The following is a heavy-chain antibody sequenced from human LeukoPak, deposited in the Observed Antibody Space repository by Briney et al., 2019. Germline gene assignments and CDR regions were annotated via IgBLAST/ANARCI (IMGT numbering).Heavy chain of an antibody. D-gene: IGHD3-22*01. Sequence: ASVKVSCKASRYTFTGYYMHWVRQAPGQGLEWMGWINPNSGATNYAQKFQGRVTMTRDTSINTAYLDLSRLRSDDTAVYYCASGSRITMVVEGPWGQGTMVTVSS. J-gene: IGHJ5*02. CDR1: RYTFTGYY. V-gene: IGHV1-2*02. CDR2: INPNSGAT. CDR3: ASGSRITMVVEGP.